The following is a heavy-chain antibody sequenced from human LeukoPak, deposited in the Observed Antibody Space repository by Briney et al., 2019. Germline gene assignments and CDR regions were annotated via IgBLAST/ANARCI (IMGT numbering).Heavy chain of an antibody. J-gene: IGHJ3*02. CDR3: AISVAAASYAFDI. D-gene: IGHD6-13*01. CDR2: IGTPGDT. CDR1: GFTFSIYD. V-gene: IGHV3-13*01. Sequence: GGSLRLSCAASGFTFSIYDMHWVRQAPGKGLEWVSAIGTPGDTYYPGSVKGRFTISRDNSKNTLYLQMNSLRAEDTAVYYCAISVAAASYAFDIWGQGTMVTVSS.